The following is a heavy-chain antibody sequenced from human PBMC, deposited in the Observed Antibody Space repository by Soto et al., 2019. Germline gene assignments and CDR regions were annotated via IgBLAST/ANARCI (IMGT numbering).Heavy chain of an antibody. CDR3: ARDHGCSSTSCYAYYYYYYMDV. CDR2: IKQDGSEK. V-gene: IGHV3-7*01. D-gene: IGHD2-2*01. Sequence: EVQLVESGGGLVQPGGSLRLSCAASGFTFSSYWMSWVRQAPGKGLEWVANIKQDGSEKYYVDSVKGRFTISSDNAKNSLYRQMNSLRAEDTAVYYCARDHGCSSTSCYAYYYYYYMDVWGKGTTVTVAS. J-gene: IGHJ6*03. CDR1: GFTFSSYW.